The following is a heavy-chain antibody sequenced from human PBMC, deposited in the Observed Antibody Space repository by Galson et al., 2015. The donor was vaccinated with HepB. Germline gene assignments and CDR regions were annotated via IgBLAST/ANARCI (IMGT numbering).Heavy chain of an antibody. J-gene: IGHJ5*02. D-gene: IGHD4-17*01. CDR2: IKSITDGGTT. V-gene: IGHV3-15*01. Sequence: SLRLSCAASGLTFNTAWMSWVRQAPGKGLEWVAQIKSITDGGTTDYAAPVKGRFTISRDDSRNRLYLQLNSLKIEDTGVYYCTTWGGDYVGHWGQGTLVTVSS. CDR1: GLTFNTAW. CDR3: TTWGGDYVGH.